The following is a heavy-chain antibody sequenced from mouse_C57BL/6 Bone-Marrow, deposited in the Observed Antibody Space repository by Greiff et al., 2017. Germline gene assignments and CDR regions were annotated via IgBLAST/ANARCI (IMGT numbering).Heavy chain of an antibody. J-gene: IGHJ2*01. CDR2: IDPSDSYT. CDR3: AREGTTVVSAYYFVY. Sequence: QVQLQQPGAELVMPGASVKLSCKASGYTFTSYWMHWVKQRPGQGLEWIGEIDPSDSYTNYNQKFKGKSTLTVDKSSSTAYMQRSSLTSEDSAVYYCAREGTTVVSAYYFVYWGQGTTLTVSS. CDR1: GYTFTSYW. D-gene: IGHD1-1*01. V-gene: IGHV1-69*01.